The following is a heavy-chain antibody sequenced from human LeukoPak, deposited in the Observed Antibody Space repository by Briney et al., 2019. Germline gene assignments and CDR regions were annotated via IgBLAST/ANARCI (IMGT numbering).Heavy chain of an antibody. V-gene: IGHV1-69*13. CDR3: ASKGGCSSTSCYEEDY. CDR2: IMPIFGTA. CDR1: GGTLSSYA. Sequence: SVKVSCKASGGTLSSYAISWVRQAPGQGLEWMGGIMPIFGTANYAQKFQGRVTITADESTSTAYMELSSLRSEDTAVYYCASKGGCSSTSCYEEDYWGQGTLVTVSS. D-gene: IGHD2-2*01. J-gene: IGHJ4*02.